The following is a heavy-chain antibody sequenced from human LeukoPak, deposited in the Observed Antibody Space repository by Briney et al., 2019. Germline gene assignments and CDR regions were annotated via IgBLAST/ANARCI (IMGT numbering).Heavy chain of an antibody. CDR1: GFTFSSYA. CDR3: ARARGYSYGPFDY. V-gene: IGHV3-30-3*01. Sequence: GGSLRLSCAASGFTFSSYAMHWVRQAPGKGLEWVAVISYDGSNKYYADSVKGRFTISRDNSKNTLYLQMNSLRAEDTAVYYCARARGYSYGPFDYWGQGTLVTVSS. D-gene: IGHD5-18*01. CDR2: ISYDGSNK. J-gene: IGHJ4*02.